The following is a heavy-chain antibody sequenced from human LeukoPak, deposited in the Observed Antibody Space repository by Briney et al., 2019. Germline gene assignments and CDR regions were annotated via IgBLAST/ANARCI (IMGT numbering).Heavy chain of an antibody. CDR3: ASQLPRYYYYYYMDV. V-gene: IGHV3-48*01. CDR2: ISSSSSTI. J-gene: IGHJ6*03. CDR1: GFTFSDYY. D-gene: IGHD2-2*01. Sequence: GGSLRLSCAASGFTFSDYYMNWVRQAPGKGLEWVSYISSSSSTIYYADSVKGRFTISRDNAKNSLYLQMNSLRAEDTAVYYCASQLPRYYYYYYMDVWGKGTTVTVSS.